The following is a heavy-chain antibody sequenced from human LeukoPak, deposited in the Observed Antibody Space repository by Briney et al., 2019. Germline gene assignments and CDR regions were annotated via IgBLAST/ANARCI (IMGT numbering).Heavy chain of an antibody. D-gene: IGHD1-7*01. CDR1: GYTFTAYA. CDR2: INTASGVA. CDR3: ARDWDPITGTTRWFDP. Sequence: ASVKVSCKSSGYTFTAYAIHWVRQAPGQGLEWMAWINTASGVANYAQKFQGRVTLTRDKSITTVYMELSSLRSDDTALYYCARDWDPITGTTRWFDPWGQGTLVTVSS. J-gene: IGHJ5*02. V-gene: IGHV1-2*02.